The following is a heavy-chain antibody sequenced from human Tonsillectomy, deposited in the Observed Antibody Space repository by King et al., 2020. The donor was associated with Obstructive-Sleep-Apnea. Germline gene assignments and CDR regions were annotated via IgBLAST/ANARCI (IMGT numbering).Heavy chain of an antibody. CDR2: ITSKRDGATT. D-gene: IGHD2-2*03. V-gene: IGHV3-15*01. CDR3: IYDTFGILDIS. Sequence: PGRKLNRVGRITSKRDGATTEYEAPVKCRFTISRDESRNTLYLQMNSLITEDTALYYCIYDTFGILDISWGTGTLV. J-gene: IGHJ4*02.